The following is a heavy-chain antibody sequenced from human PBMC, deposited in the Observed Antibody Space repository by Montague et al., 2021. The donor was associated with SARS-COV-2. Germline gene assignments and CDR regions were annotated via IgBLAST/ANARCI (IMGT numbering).Heavy chain of an antibody. V-gene: IGHV3-11*05. D-gene: IGHD1-1*01. Sequence: SLRLSCAASGFTFSDYYMNWIRQAPGKGLEWVSYISSSSSYTNYADSVKGRFTISRDNAKNSLYLQMNSLRAEDTAVYYCARGGTTDGYGMDVWGQGTTVTVSS. CDR3: ARGGTTDGYGMDV. CDR1: GFTFSDYY. CDR2: ISSSSSYT. J-gene: IGHJ6*02.